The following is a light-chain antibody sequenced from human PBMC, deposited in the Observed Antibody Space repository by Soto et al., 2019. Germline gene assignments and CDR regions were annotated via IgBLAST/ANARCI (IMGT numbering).Light chain of an antibody. CDR1: QSVSSY. V-gene: IGKV3-11*01. J-gene: IGKJ5*01. Sequence: DTVLTQSPGTLSLSPGERATLSCRASQSVSSYLAWYQQKPGQAPRLLIYGASTRATGIPARFSGSGSGTEFTLTISSLQPEDFATYYCLQHKSYPITFGQGTRLEIK. CDR2: GAS. CDR3: LQHKSYPIT.